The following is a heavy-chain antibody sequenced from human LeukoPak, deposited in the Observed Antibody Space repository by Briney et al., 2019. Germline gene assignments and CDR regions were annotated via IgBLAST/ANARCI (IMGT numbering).Heavy chain of an antibody. Sequence: PGGSLRLSCAASGFTFSSYAMHWVRQAPGKGLEWVAVISYDGSNKYYADSVKGRFTISRDNSKNTLYLQMNSLRAEDTAVYYCARDPVAGYGDDVGYWGQGTLVTVSS. V-gene: IGHV3-30*04. CDR3: ARDPVAGYGDDVGY. CDR2: ISYDGSNK. J-gene: IGHJ4*02. D-gene: IGHD4-17*01. CDR1: GFTFSSYA.